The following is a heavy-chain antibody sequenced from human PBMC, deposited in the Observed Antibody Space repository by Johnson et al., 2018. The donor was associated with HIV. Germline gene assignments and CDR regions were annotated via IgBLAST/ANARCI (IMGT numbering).Heavy chain of an antibody. J-gene: IGHJ3*02. CDR2: ISYDGSSK. CDR1: GFTFNSYG. V-gene: IGHV3-30*18. D-gene: IGHD1-26*01. CDR3: AKARGIVGATGAFDI. Sequence: QVQLVESGGGVVQPGRSLRLSCAASGFTFNSYGMHWVRQAPGKGLEWVAVISYDGSSKYYADSVKGRFTISRDNSKNTLYLQMNSLRAEDTAVYYCAKARGIVGATGAFDIWGQGTMVTVSS.